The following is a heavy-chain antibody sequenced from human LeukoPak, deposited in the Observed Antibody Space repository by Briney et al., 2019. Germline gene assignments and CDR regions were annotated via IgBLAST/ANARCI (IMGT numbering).Heavy chain of an antibody. CDR2: IYPGDSDT. J-gene: IGHJ4*02. Sequence: GESLKISCKGSGYSFTSYWIGWVRQMPGKGLEWMGIIYPGDSDTTYSPSFQGQVTISADKSISTAYLQWSSLKASDTAMYYCARRGVGCSSTSCYDFDYWGQGTLVTVSS. V-gene: IGHV5-51*01. CDR3: ARRGVGCSSTSCYDFDY. CDR1: GYSFTSYW. D-gene: IGHD2-2*01.